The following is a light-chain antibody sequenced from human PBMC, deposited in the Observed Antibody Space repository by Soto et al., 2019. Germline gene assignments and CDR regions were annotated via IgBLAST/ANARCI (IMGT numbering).Light chain of an antibody. CDR2: VEASGTY. CDR3: EPWDNDTRV. J-gene: IGLJ2*01. Sequence: QLVLTQSSSSSVSLGSSVKLTRTLSSDHNNYIIASHQQHPGKAPRFLMTVEASGTYNKGSGIPDRFSGSSSGADRYLTISNLQSEDEAQYYCEPWDNDTRVFGGGTQLTVL. CDR1: SDHNNYI. V-gene: IGLV4-60*03.